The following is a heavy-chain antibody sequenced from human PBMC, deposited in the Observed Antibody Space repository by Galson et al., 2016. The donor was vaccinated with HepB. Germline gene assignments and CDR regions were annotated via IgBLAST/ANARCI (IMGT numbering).Heavy chain of an antibody. CDR3: ARDRYSGSYYVGAFDI. V-gene: IGHV1-2*02. CDR2: IDPDSGVT. J-gene: IGHJ3*02. Sequence: SVQVSCKASGYTFTGYYMHWVRQAPGQGLEWMGWIDPDSGVTSYAQKYQGRVTMTRDTSISTVYMELSRLKADDTAIYYCARDRYSGSYYVGAFDIWGQWTMVTVS. CDR1: GYTFTGYY. D-gene: IGHD1-26*01.